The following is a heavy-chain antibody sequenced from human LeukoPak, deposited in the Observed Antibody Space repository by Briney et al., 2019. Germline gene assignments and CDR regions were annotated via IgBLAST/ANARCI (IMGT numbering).Heavy chain of an antibody. CDR3: ARGVYGSSGYYRYYFDY. CDR1: GFTFSNYG. V-gene: IGHV3-33*01. Sequence: GRSLRLSCAASGFTFSNYGMHWVRQAPGEGLEWVAVIWYDGGSKYYADSVKGRFTISRDNSKNTLSLQMNSLRAGDTAFYYCARGVYGSSGYYRYYFDYWGQGTLVTVSS. D-gene: IGHD3-22*01. J-gene: IGHJ4*02. CDR2: IWYDGGSK.